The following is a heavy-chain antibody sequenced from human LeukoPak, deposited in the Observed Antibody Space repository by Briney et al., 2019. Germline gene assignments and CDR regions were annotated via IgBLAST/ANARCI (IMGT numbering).Heavy chain of an antibody. Sequence: GGSLRLSCAASGFTFSSYAMSWVRQAPGKGLEWVSAISGSGGSTYYADSVKGRFTISRDNSQNTLYLQMNSLRAEATAVYYWAKGPPLGYYYMDVWGKGTTVNVSS. CDR1: GFTFSSYA. V-gene: IGHV3-23*01. CDR2: ISGSGGST. CDR3: AKGPPLGYYYMDV. J-gene: IGHJ6*03.